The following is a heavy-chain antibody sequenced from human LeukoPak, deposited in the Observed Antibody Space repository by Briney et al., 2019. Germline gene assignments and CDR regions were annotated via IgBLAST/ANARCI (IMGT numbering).Heavy chain of an antibody. CDR3: ARDRGHDYVWGSYRYTGAFDI. V-gene: IGHV3-7*01. J-gene: IGHJ3*02. D-gene: IGHD3-16*02. CDR1: GFTFSSYW. Sequence: GGSLRLSCAASGFTFSSYWMSWVRQAPGKGLEWVANIKQDGSEKYYVDSVKGRFTISRDNARNSLYLQMNSLRAEDTAVYYCARDRGHDYVWGSYRYTGAFDIWGQGTMVTVSS. CDR2: IKQDGSEK.